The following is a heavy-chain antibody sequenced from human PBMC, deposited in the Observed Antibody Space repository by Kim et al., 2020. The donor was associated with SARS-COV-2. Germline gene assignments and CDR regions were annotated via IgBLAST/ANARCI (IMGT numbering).Heavy chain of an antibody. CDR3: TTDCMVRGVIPWDY. CDR1: GFTFSNAW. D-gene: IGHD3-10*01. V-gene: IGHV3-15*01. Sequence: GGSLRLSCAASGFTFSNAWMSWVRQAPGKGLEWVGRIKSKTDGGTTDYAAPVKGRFTISRDDSKNTLYLQMNSLKTEDTAVYYCTTDCMVRGVIPWDYWGQGTLVTVSS. CDR2: IKSKTDGGTT. J-gene: IGHJ4*02.